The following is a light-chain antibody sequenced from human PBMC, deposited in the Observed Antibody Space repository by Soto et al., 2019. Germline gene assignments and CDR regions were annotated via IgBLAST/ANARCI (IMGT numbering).Light chain of an antibody. V-gene: IGLV2-14*03. CDR1: SGDVGAYNY. J-gene: IGLJ1*01. CDR3: TSYTSSYTDV. CDR2: DVS. Sequence: QSAPTQPASVSGSPGQSITISCTGTSGDVGAYNYVSWYQQHPGKAPKLMIYDVSNRPSGISNRFSGSKSGNTASLTISGLQAEDEADYYCTSYTSSYTDVFGTGTKVTVL.